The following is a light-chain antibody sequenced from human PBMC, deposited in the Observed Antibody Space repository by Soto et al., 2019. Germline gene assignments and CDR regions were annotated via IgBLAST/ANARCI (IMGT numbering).Light chain of an antibody. CDR3: APWDDSLSGWV. V-gene: IGLV1-47*01. Sequence: QPVLTQPPSASGTPGQRVTISCSGSSSNIGSSYLYWYQQLPGTAPKLLIYRNNQRPSGVPDRFSGSKSGTSASLAISGLRSEDEADYYCAPWDDSLSGWVFGGGTKLTVL. J-gene: IGLJ3*02. CDR1: SSNIGSSY. CDR2: RNN.